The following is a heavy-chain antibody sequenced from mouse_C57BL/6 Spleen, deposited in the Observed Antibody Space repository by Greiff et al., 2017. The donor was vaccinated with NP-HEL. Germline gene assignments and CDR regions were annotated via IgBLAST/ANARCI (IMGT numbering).Heavy chain of an antibody. CDR1: GFTFSSYG. CDR3: ARRGVYYGNYENYAMDY. J-gene: IGHJ4*01. CDR2: ISSGGSYT. V-gene: IGHV5-6*02. Sequence: EVMLVESGGDLVKPGGSLKLSCAASGFTFSSYGMSWVRQTPDKRLEWVATISSGGSYTYYPDSVKGRFTISRDNAKNTLYLQMSSLKSEDTAMYYCARRGVYYGNYENYAMDYWGQGTSVTVSS. D-gene: IGHD2-1*01.